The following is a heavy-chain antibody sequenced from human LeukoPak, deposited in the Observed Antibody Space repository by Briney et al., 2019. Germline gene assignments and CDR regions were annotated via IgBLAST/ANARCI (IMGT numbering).Heavy chain of an antibody. V-gene: IGHV1-2*02. J-gene: IGHJ6*03. CDR3: ARVDYGDLDYYYYYMDV. CDR1: GYTFTGYY. CDR2: INPNSGGT. D-gene: IGHD4-17*01. Sequence: ASVKVSCKASGYTFTGYYMHWVRQAPGQGLEWMGWINPNSGGTNYAQKFQGRVTMTRDTSISTAYMELSRLRSDDTAVYYCARVDYGDLDYYYYYMDVWGKGTTVTVSS.